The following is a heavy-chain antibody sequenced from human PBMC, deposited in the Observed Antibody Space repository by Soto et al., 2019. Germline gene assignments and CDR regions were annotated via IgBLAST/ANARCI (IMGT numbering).Heavy chain of an antibody. J-gene: IGHJ1*01. D-gene: IGHD6-19*01. V-gene: IGHV3-23*01. CDR2: ISGSGDST. Sequence: EVQLLESGGGLVQPGGSLRLSCAASGFTFSSYAMSWVRQAPGKGLEWVSGISGSGDSTYYADSVKGRFTISRDNSKNTLYLQMNRLRAEDTAVDYCAKGVPGIAVAGTGYFQHWGQGTLVTVSS. CDR3: AKGVPGIAVAGTGYFQH. CDR1: GFTFSSYA.